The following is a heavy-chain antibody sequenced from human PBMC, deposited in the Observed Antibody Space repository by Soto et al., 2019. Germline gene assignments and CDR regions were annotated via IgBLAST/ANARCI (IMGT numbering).Heavy chain of an antibody. V-gene: IGHV6-1*01. J-gene: IGHJ6*02. CDR3: ARGTSSGWYGYYYGMDV. CDR1: GDSVSSNSAA. CDR2: TYYRSKWYN. D-gene: IGHD6-19*01. Sequence: SQTLSLTCAISGDSVSSNSAAWNWIRQSPSRGLEWLGRTYYRSKWYNDYAVSVKSRITINPDTPKNQFSLQLNSVTPEDTAVYYCARGTSSGWYGYYYGMDVWGQGTTVTVSS.